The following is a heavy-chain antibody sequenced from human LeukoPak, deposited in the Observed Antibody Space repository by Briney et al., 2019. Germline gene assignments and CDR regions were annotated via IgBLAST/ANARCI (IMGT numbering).Heavy chain of an antibody. V-gene: IGHV1-69*06. CDR3: ARWGSSWHQIPPDWFDP. CDR2: IIPIFDTV. CDR1: GGTFSSYA. D-gene: IGHD6-13*01. J-gene: IGHJ5*02. Sequence: ASVKVSCKASGGTFSSYAISWVRQAPGQGLEWMGRIIPIFDTVNYAQKFQGRITITADKSTSTAYMELSSLRSEETAVYYCARWGSSWHQIPPDWFDPWGQGTLVTVSS.